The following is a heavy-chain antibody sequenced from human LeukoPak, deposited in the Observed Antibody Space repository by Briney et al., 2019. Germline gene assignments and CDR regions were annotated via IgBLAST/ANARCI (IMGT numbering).Heavy chain of an antibody. D-gene: IGHD3-22*01. CDR3: ARVGNYYDSSGPQALWYFDL. CDR2: IYTSGST. V-gene: IGHV4-4*07. J-gene: IGHJ2*01. CDR1: GGSISSYY. Sequence: SETLSLTCTVSGGSISSYYWSWIRQPAGKGLEWIGRIYTSGSTNYNPPLKGRVTMSIDTSKNQFSLKLSSVTAADTAVYYCARVGNYYDSSGPQALWYFDLWGRGTLVTVSS.